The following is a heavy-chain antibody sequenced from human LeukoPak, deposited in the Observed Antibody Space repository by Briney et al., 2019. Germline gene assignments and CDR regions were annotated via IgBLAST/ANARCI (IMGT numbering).Heavy chain of an antibody. CDR2: INAGNGNT. D-gene: IGHD5-12*01. Sequence: ASVKVSCKASGYTFTSYAMHWVRQAPGQRLEWMGWINAGNGNTKYSQKFQGRVTITRDTSASTAYMELSSLRSEDTAVYYCARASPTLFRGYSGYLKYYYYGMDVWGKGTTVTVS. CDR1: GYTFTSYA. V-gene: IGHV1-3*01. J-gene: IGHJ6*04. CDR3: ARASPTLFRGYSGYLKYYYYGMDV.